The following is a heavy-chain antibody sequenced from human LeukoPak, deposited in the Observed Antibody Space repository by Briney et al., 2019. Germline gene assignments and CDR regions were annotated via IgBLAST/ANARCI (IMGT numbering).Heavy chain of an antibody. CDR3: ARGLLVGAISFDY. CDR2: IWYDGSNK. V-gene: IGHV3-33*01. D-gene: IGHD1-26*01. Sequence: GGSLRLSCAASGFTFSSYGMHRVRQAPGKGLEWVAVIWYDGSNKYYADSVKGRFTISRDNSKNTLYLQMNSLRAEDTAVYYCARGLLVGAISFDYWGQGTLVTVSS. CDR1: GFTFSSYG. J-gene: IGHJ4*02.